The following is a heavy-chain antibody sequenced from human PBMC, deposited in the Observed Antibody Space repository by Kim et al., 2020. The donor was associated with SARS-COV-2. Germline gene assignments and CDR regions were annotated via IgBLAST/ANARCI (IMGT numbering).Heavy chain of an antibody. Sequence: TNYAASVKGRFTISRDNAKNSLYLQMNSLRAEDTAVYYCARAPSVSGMDVWGQGTTVTVSS. V-gene: IGHV3-11*06. D-gene: IGHD3-22*01. J-gene: IGHJ6*02. CDR2: T. CDR3: ARAPSVSGMDV.